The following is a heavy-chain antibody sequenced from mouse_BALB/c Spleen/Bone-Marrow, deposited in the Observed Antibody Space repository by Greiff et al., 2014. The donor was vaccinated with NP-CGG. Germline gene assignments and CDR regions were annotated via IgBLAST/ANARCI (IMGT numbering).Heavy chain of an antibody. CDR1: GFNIKETY. D-gene: IGHD2-2*01. Sequence: VQLKESGAELVKSGASVKLSCTASGFNIKETYMHWGKKRPEQARGGIGRIDPANGNTKYDPKFQGKATITADTSSNTAYLQLSSLTSEDTAVYYCASYVYGYYFDYWGQGTTLTVSS. V-gene: IGHV14-3*02. J-gene: IGHJ2*01. CDR3: ASYVYGYYFDY. CDR2: IDPANGNT.